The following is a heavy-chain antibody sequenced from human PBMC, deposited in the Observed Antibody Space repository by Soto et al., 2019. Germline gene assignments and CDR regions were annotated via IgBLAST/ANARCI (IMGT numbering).Heavy chain of an antibody. J-gene: IGHJ5*02. CDR1: GDPLSLGGLY. V-gene: IGHV4-31*03. CDR2: IYHTGKT. D-gene: IGHD2-2*01. CDR3: ARDGSSTANWIDP. Sequence: QVQLQESGPGLVKPSQTLSLTCTVSGDPLSLGGLYWTWIRQHPGKGLEWMGYIYHTGKTYYNPSLESRLSMSVDMSKNQFSLNLSFVTAADTAVYYCARDGSSTANWIDPWGQGILVTVSS.